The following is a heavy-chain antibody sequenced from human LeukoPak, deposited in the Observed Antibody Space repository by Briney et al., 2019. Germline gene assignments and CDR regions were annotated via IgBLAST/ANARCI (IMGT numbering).Heavy chain of an antibody. CDR3: ARDGSNFYFDY. CDR1: GFTFSVYA. D-gene: IGHD5-24*01. J-gene: IGHJ4*02. Sequence: GGSLRPSCSVSGFTFSVYAMHWVRQAPGKGLECVSLISNNGGRTYYADSVKGRFIISRDNSENTVYLQMNNLRADDSAVYYCARDGSNFYFDYWGQGALVTVSS. V-gene: IGHV3-64*04. CDR2: ISNNGGRT.